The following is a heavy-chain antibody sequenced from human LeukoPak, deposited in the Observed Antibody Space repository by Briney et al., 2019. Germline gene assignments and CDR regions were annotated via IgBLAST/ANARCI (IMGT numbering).Heavy chain of an antibody. J-gene: IGHJ4*02. CDR3: ARDLPRGNWEY. CDR2: IYSGGST. CDR1: GFNVSRNY. D-gene: IGHD7-27*01. V-gene: IGHV3-53*01. Sequence: GGSLRLSCAASGFNVSRNYMSWVRQAPGKGLEWVSVIYSGGSTYYADSVKGRFIISRDNSKNTVYLQMNSLRAEDTAVYYSARDLPRGNWEYWGQGTLVSVSS.